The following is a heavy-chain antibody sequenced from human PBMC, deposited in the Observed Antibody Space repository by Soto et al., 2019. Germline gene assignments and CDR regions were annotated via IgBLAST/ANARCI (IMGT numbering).Heavy chain of an antibody. CDR1: GGSLSGAY. Sequence: QVQLQQWGAGLLKPSETLSLSCTVYGGSLSGAYWSWVRQPPGKGLEWIGKINDVGSLNYNMSLKLRVNISKDASKSQIPLKLTSVTAADTAVYYCARVWCGGDSSSVDRWGQGTLVTVS. CDR2: INDVGSL. V-gene: IGHV4-34*02. CDR3: ARVWCGGDSSSVDR. D-gene: IGHD2-21*02. J-gene: IGHJ5*02.